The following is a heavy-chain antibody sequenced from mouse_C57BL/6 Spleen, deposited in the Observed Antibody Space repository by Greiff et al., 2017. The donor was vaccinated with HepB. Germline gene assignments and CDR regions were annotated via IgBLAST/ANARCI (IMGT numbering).Heavy chain of an antibody. V-gene: IGHV1-22*01. J-gene: IGHJ4*01. CDR3: ARYGSSWGYAMDY. Sequence: VQLQQSGAELMKPGASVKLSCKATGYTFTDYNMHWVKQSHGKSLEWIGYINPNNGGTSYNQKFKGKATLTVNKSSSTAYMELRSLTSEDSAVYYCARYGSSWGYAMDYWGQGTSVTVSS. CDR1: GYTFTDYN. CDR2: INPNNGGT. D-gene: IGHD1-1*01.